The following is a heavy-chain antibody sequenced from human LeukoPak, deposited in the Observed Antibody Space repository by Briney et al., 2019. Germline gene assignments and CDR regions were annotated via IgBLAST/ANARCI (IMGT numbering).Heavy chain of an antibody. CDR1: GYTFTGYY. CDR3: AKDLNYNFWSDYDY. CDR2: INPNSGGT. D-gene: IGHD3-3*01. V-gene: IGHV1-2*06. Sequence: GASVKVSCKASGYTFTGYYMHWVRQAPGQGLEWMGRINPNSGGTNYAQKFQGRVTMTRDTSISTAYMELSRLRSDDTAVYSCAKDLNYNFWSDYDYWGQGTLVTVSS. J-gene: IGHJ4*02.